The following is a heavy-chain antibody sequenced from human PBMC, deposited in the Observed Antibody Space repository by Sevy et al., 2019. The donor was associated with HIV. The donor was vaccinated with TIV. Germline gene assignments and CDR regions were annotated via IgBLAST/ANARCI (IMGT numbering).Heavy chain of an antibody. Sequence: GGSLRLSCAASGFTFSSYWMSWVRQAPGKGLEWVANIKQDGSEKYYVDSVKGRFTFSRDNAKNSLYLQMNSLRAEDTAVYYCARDHYDSGGYQGSHFDYWGQGTLVTVSS. D-gene: IGHD3-22*01. V-gene: IGHV3-7*01. CDR1: GFTFSSYW. CDR2: IKQDGSEK. CDR3: ARDHYDSGGYQGSHFDY. J-gene: IGHJ4*02.